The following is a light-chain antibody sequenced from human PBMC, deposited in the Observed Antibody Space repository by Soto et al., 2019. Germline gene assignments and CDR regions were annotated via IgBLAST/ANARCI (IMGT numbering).Light chain of an antibody. CDR1: ESLLFTNGYNY. J-gene: IGKJ3*01. CDR2: LGS. CDR3: MQGVETPFT. V-gene: IGKV2-28*01. Sequence: DIVMTQSPLSLPVTPGEAASISCRSSESLLFTNGYNYLDWYVQKRGQSPQLLIYLGSHRAPGVPDRFSGSGSGTDFTLKISRVEAEDVGFYYCMQGVETPFTFGPGTKVDIK.